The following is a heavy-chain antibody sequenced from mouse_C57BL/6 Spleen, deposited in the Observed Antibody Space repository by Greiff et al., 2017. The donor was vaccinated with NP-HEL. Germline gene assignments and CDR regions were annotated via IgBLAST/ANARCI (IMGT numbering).Heavy chain of an antibody. CDR1: GYTFTSYW. Sequence: QVQLQQPGAELVMPGASVKLSCKASGYTFTSYWMHWVKQRPGQGLEWIGEIDPSASYTNYNQKFKGKSTLTVDKSSSTAYMQLSSLTSEDSAVYYCARSAYYSNYGFAYWGQGTLVTVSA. V-gene: IGHV1-69*01. CDR3: ARSAYYSNYGFAY. D-gene: IGHD2-5*01. J-gene: IGHJ3*01. CDR2: IDPSASYT.